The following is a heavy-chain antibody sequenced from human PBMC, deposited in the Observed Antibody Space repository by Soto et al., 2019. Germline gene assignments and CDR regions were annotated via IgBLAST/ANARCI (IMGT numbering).Heavy chain of an antibody. Sequence: GSLRLSCAASGFTFSSSSMNWFRQAPGKGLEWVSCISSSGTYIYYADSVKGRFTISRDNAQNSLYLQMNSPRAEDTAVYYCARDLSYDSQWFDPWGQGALVTL. CDR1: GFTFSSSS. J-gene: IGHJ5*02. CDR3: ARDLSYDSQWFDP. D-gene: IGHD5-12*01. V-gene: IGHV3-21*01. CDR2: ISSSGTYI.